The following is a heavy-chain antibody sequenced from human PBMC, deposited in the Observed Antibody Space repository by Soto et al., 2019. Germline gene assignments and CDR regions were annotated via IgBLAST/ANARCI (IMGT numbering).Heavy chain of an antibody. D-gene: IGHD4-17*01. CDR1: GFTFSSYG. CDR3: ARDDATVTTRYAFDI. V-gene: IGHV3-33*01. Sequence: QVQLVESGGGVVQPGRSLRLSCAASGFTFSSYGMHWVRQARGKGLEWVAVIWYDGSNKYYADSVKGRFTISRDNSKNTLYLQMNSLRAEDTAVYYCARDDATVTTRYAFDIWGQGTMVTVSS. J-gene: IGHJ3*02. CDR2: IWYDGSNK.